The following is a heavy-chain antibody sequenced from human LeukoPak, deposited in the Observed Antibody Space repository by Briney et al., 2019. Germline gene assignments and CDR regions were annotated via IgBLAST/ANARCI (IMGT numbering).Heavy chain of an antibody. CDR3: ARASDDSSGYYYRIDY. J-gene: IGHJ4*02. Sequence: GGSLRLSCAASGFTVSSNYMSWVRQAPGKGLEWVSVIYSGGSTYYADSVKGRFTISRDNSKNTLYLQMDSLRAEDTAVYYCARASDDSSGYYYRIDYWGQGTLVTVSS. D-gene: IGHD3-22*01. CDR1: GFTVSSNY. V-gene: IGHV3-66*01. CDR2: IYSGGST.